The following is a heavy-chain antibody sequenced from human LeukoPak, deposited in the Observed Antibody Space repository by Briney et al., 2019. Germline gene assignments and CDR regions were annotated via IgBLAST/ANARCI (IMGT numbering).Heavy chain of an antibody. CDR1: GYTFTNYC. CDR3: ARSGSSRWQLWFDP. Sequence: SVKVSCKASGYTFTNYCISWVRQATGQGLEWMGGIIPIFGTANYAQKFQGRVTITADESTSTAYMELSSLRSEDTAVYYCARSGSSRWQLWFDPWGQGTLVTVSS. V-gene: IGHV1-69*13. D-gene: IGHD1-26*01. CDR2: IIPIFGTA. J-gene: IGHJ5*02.